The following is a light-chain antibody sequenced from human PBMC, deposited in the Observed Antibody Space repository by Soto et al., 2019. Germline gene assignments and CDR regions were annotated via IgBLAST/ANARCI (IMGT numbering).Light chain of an antibody. Sequence: ALTQPASVSGSPGQSITISCTGTSSDVGGYNFVSWYQQHPGKAPKLIIYEVTHRPSGVSNRFSGSKSGNTASLTISGLQAEDEADYYCSSYTASNILEVFGTGTKSPS. CDR2: EVT. V-gene: IGLV2-14*01. J-gene: IGLJ1*01. CDR1: SSDVGGYNF. CDR3: SSYTASNILEV.